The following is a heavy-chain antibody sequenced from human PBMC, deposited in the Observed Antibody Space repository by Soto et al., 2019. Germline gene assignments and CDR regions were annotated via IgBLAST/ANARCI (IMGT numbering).Heavy chain of an antibody. Sequence: EVQLVESGGGLVQPGGSLRLSCAASGFTFSSYAMHWVRQAPGKGLEYVSAISSNGGSTYYANSVKGRFTISRDNSKNTLYLQMRSLRAEDMAVYYCARDGVATYSSSRNRYYYYDYMDVWGKGTTVTVSS. CDR1: GFTFSSYA. CDR2: ISSNGGST. D-gene: IGHD6-13*01. CDR3: ARDGVATYSSSRNRYYYYDYMDV. V-gene: IGHV3-64*01. J-gene: IGHJ6*03.